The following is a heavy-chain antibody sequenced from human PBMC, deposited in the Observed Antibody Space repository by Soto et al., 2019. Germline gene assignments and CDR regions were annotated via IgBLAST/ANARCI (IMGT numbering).Heavy chain of an antibody. CDR2: INPSGGST. CDR3: ARDLAGLTTVLYYYGMDV. V-gene: IGHV1-46*01. J-gene: IGHJ6*02. D-gene: IGHD4-4*01. CDR1: GYTFTSYG. Sequence: ASVKVSCKASGYTFTSYGISWVRQAPGQGLEWMGTINPSGGSTSYAQKFQGRVTMTRDTSTSTVYMEESSLRSEDTAVYYCARDLAGLTTVLYYYGMDVWGQGTTVTVSS.